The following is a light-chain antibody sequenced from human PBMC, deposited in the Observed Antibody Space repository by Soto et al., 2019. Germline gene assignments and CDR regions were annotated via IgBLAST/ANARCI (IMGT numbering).Light chain of an antibody. Sequence: QSVLTQPRSVSGSPGQSVSISCTGTSSDVGRYSYVSWYQQHPGKAPKLMIYDVSERPSGVPDRFSGSKSGNTASLTISGLQAEDEADYYCCSYAGTYTGVFGAGTKVTLL. V-gene: IGLV2-11*01. J-gene: IGLJ1*01. CDR1: SSDVGRYSY. CDR3: CSYAGTYTGV. CDR2: DVS.